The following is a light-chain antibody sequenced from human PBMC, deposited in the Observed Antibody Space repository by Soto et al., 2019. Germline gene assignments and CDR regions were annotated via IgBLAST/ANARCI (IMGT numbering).Light chain of an antibody. V-gene: IGKV3-20*01. CDR3: QQYASSVWT. CDR2: TAS. CDR1: QSVDNNF. J-gene: IGKJ1*01. Sequence: EIVLTQSPGTLSLSPGERATLSCRASQSVDNNFLAWYQQRPGQAPRLIIYTASNRATGIPDRFSGSGSETDFTLTISRLEPEDFAVYYCQQYASSVWTFGQGTKVEIK.